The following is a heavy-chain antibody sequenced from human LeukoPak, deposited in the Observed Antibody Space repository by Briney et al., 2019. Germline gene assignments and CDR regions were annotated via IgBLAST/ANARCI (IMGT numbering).Heavy chain of an antibody. D-gene: IGHD3-22*01. CDR2: IYPGDSDT. J-gene: IGHJ5*02. V-gene: IGHV5-51*01. CDR1: GYSFTSYW. Sequence: GTSLKISCKGSGYSFTSYWIGWVRQVPGKGLEWMGIIYPGDSDTRYSPSFQGQVTISADKSISTAYLQWSSLKASDTAMYYCASGYYDSSGYRNWFDPWGQGTLVTVSS. CDR3: ASGYYDSSGYRNWFDP.